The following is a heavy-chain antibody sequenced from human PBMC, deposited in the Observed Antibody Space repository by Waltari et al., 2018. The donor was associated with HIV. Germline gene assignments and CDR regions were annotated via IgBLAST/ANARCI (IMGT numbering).Heavy chain of an antibody. CDR1: GGSFSGYY. D-gene: IGHD2-2*01. CDR2: INHSGST. J-gene: IGHJ6*02. Sequence: QVQLQQWGAGLLKPSETLSLTCAVYGGSFSGYYWSWIRQPPGKGLEWIGEINHSGSTNYNPSLKSRVTISVDTSKNQFSLKLRSVTAADTAVYYCAGAYCSSTSCYAGPLYYGMDVWGQGTTVTVSS. CDR3: AGAYCSSTSCYAGPLYYGMDV. V-gene: IGHV4-34*01.